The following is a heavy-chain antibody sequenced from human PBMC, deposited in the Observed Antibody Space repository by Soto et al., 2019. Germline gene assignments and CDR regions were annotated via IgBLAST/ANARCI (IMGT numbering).Heavy chain of an antibody. CDR1: GGSISSGGYY. CDR2: IYYSGST. J-gene: IGHJ4*02. Sequence: QVQLQESGPGLVKPSQTLSLTCTVSGGSISSGGYYWSWIRQHPGKGLEWIGYIYYSGSTYYNPSLKSRVTITVDTSKNQFSLKLCSVTAADTAVYYCARDPADSSGWYYFDYWGQGTLVTVSS. CDR3: ARDPADSSGWYYFDY. D-gene: IGHD6-19*01. V-gene: IGHV4-31*03.